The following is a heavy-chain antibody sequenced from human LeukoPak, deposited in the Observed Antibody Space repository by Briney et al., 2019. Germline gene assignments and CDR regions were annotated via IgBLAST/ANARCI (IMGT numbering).Heavy chain of an antibody. CDR3: AKRGVVIRVILVGFHKEAYYFDS. J-gene: IGHJ4*02. V-gene: IGHV3-23*01. CDR2: ISDSGGRT. Sequence: GGSLRLSCAVSGITLSNYGMSWVRQAPGKGLEWVAGISDSGGRTNYVDSVKGRFTISRDNPKNTLYLQMNSLRAEDTAVYFCAKRGVVIRVILVGFHKEAYYFDSWGQGALVTVSS. D-gene: IGHD3-22*01. CDR1: GITLSNYG.